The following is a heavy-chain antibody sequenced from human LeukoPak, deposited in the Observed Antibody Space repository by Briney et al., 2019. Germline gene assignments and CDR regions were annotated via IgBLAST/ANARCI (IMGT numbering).Heavy chain of an antibody. CDR2: MNPNSGNT. CDR3: ARGLRREQQLLRAFDY. Sequence: APVRVSCKASGYTFTNYDINWVRQASGQGLEWMGWMNPNSGNTGSAQKFQGRVTMTSNTSISTAYMELSSLRSEDTAVYYCARGLRREQQLLRAFDYWGQGTPVTVSS. J-gene: IGHJ4*02. V-gene: IGHV1-8*01. CDR1: GYTFTNYD. D-gene: IGHD6-13*01.